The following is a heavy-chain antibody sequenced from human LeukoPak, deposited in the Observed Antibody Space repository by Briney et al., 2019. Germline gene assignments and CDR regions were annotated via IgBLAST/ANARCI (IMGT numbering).Heavy chain of an antibody. CDR2: INSDGSST. V-gene: IGHV3-74*01. D-gene: IGHD6-13*01. J-gene: IGHJ6*03. CDR1: GFTFSSYW. CDR3: ARDRGVAAAGTKKSYYYYYMDV. Sequence: PGGSLRLSCAASGFTFSSYWMHWVRQAPGKGLVWVSRINSDGSSTGYADSVKGRFTISRDNAKNTLYLQMNSLRAEDTAVYYCARDRGVAAAGTKKSYYYYYMDVWGKGTTVTVSS.